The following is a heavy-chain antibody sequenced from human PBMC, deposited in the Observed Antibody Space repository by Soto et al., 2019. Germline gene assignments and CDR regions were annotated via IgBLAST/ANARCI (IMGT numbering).Heavy chain of an antibody. J-gene: IGHJ4*02. D-gene: IGHD1-26*01. CDR2: ISRGGSTI. Sequence: GGSLRLSCAASGFTFSSYTMNCVRQAPGKGLEWVSYISRGGSTIYYADSVKGRFTFSRDNAKDSLYLQMNSLRDEDTAVYYCASGSYYQLDYWGQGTLVTVSS. CDR3: ASGSYYQLDY. CDR1: GFTFSSYT. V-gene: IGHV3-48*02.